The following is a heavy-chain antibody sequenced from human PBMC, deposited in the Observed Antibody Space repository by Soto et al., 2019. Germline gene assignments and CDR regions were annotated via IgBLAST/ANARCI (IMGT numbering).Heavy chain of an antibody. Sequence: ASVKVSCKASGGTFSSYDISWVRQAPGQGLEWMGGIIPIFGTANYAQKFQGRVTITADKSTSTAYMELSSLRSEDTAVYYCARNQEPAAIHPAYYYYGMDVWGQGTTVTVSS. D-gene: IGHD2-2*02. J-gene: IGHJ6*02. CDR2: IIPIFGTA. CDR1: GGTFSSYD. V-gene: IGHV1-69*06. CDR3: ARNQEPAAIHPAYYYYGMDV.